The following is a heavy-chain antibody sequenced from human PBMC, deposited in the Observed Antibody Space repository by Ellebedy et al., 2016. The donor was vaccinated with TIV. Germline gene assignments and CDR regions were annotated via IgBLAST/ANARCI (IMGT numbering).Heavy chain of an antibody. CDR1: GFSLSTYW. V-gene: IGHV3-74*01. D-gene: IGHD3-16*01. CDR2: INTDGTIT. Sequence: GESLKISCAASGFSLSTYWMFWVRQAPGKGLVWVSRINTDGTITDYADSVKGRFTISRDNAKNTLYLQMNSLRADDTAVYYCARDYWGYWGQGTLVTVSS. J-gene: IGHJ4*02. CDR3: ARDYWGY.